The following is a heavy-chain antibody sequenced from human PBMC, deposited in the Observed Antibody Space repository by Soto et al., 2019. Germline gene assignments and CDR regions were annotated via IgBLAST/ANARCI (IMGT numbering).Heavy chain of an antibody. CDR1: GLSLITDGVG. Sequence: QITLKDTGPTLVNPTQTLTLTCSFSGLSLITDGVGVGWIRQRPGKALEWRALIYWDDDTGYSTSLRSRLTITKDTSRNQVVLTMTNMDPADTATYYCAHTMATRIFDSWGQGTLVTVSS. J-gene: IGHJ4*02. V-gene: IGHV2-5*02. CDR2: IYWDDDT. CDR3: AHTMATRIFDS.